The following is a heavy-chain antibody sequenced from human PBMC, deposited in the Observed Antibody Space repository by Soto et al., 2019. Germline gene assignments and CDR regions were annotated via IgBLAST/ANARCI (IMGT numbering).Heavy chain of an antibody. Sequence: SETLSLTCTVSGGSISSGGYYWSWIRQHPGKGLKWIGYIYYSGSTYYNPSLKSRVTISVDTSKNQFSLKLSSVTAADTAVYYCARYFYCSGGSCYSMAFDIWGQGTMVTVSS. J-gene: IGHJ3*02. CDR1: GGSISSGGYY. CDR2: IYYSGST. V-gene: IGHV4-31*03. CDR3: ARYFYCSGGSCYSMAFDI. D-gene: IGHD2-15*01.